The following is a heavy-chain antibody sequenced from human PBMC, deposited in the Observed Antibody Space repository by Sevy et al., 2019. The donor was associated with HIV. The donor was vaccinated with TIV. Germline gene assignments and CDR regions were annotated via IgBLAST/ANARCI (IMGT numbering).Heavy chain of an antibody. J-gene: IGHJ4*02. D-gene: IGHD1-26*01. CDR1: GGSISSTNW. V-gene: IGHV4-4*02. CDR2: IYHSGST. Sequence: SETLSLTCAVSGGSISSTNWWSWVRQPPGKGLEWIGEIYHSGSTNYNPSLKSRVTISVDEAKNQFSLKLNSVTAADTAVYYCARVGTDQGLAGGGGPFDYWGQGTLVTVSS. CDR3: ARVGTDQGLAGGGGPFDY.